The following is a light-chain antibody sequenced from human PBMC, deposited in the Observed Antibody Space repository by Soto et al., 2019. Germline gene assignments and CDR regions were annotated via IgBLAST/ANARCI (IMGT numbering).Light chain of an antibody. CDR3: QQHNNWPPIT. CDR2: GAS. V-gene: IGKV3-15*01. Sequence: EIVMTQSPATLSVPPGERATLSCRASQSVSGNLAWYQQKPGQAPRLLIYGASTRATGIPARFSGSGSGTEFTLTISSLQSEDFAVYYCQQHNNWPPITFGQGTRLEIK. J-gene: IGKJ5*01. CDR1: QSVSGN.